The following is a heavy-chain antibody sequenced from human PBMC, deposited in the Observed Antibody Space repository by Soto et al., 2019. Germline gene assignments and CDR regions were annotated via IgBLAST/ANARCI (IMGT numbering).Heavy chain of an antibody. V-gene: IGHV3-23*01. CDR3: AKSIVGATSAFDI. J-gene: IGHJ3*02. Sequence: VGSLRLSGAASGFTFSSYAMTWVRQAPGKGLEWVSAISGSGGTTYYADSVKGRFTISRDDSKNTLYLQMNSLRAEDTAVYYCAKSIVGATSAFDIWGQGTMVTVSS. D-gene: IGHD1-26*01. CDR1: GFTFSSYA. CDR2: ISGSGGTT.